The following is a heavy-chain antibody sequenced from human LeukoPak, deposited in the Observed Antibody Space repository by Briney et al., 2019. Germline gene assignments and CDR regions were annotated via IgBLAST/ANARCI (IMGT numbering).Heavy chain of an antibody. D-gene: IGHD6-13*01. J-gene: IGHJ5*02. Sequence: GGSLRLSCAASGFTFSSYGMHWVRQAPGKGLEWVAVIWYDGSNKYYADSVKGRFTISRDNSKNTLYLQMNSLRAEDTAVYYCARDRSSSWYGPFDPWGQGTLVTVSS. CDR2: IWYDGSNK. CDR3: ARDRSSSWYGPFDP. CDR1: GFTFSSYG. V-gene: IGHV3-33*01.